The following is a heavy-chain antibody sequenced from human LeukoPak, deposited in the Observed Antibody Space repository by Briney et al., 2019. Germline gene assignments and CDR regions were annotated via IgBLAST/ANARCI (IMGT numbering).Heavy chain of an antibody. CDR3: ARSSESYDSSGYYSYYFDY. Sequence: PSETLSLTCTVSGGSISNSSYYWGWIRQPPGKEREWIASIYYSGSTCNNPSRKRRLSIEIDKSNNQFSLKLSSVTAAATAVYYCARSSESYDSSGYYSYYFDYWGQGTLVTVSS. CDR1: GGSISNSSYY. CDR2: IYYSGST. D-gene: IGHD3-22*01. V-gene: IGHV4-39*07. J-gene: IGHJ4*02.